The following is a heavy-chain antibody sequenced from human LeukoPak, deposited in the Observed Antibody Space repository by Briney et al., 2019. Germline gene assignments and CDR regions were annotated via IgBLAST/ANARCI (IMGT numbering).Heavy chain of an antibody. V-gene: IGHV4-34*01. D-gene: IGHD3-22*01. J-gene: IGHJ2*01. CDR3: ARVTRSGYYSSYFDL. Sequence: SETLSLTCAVYGGSFSGYYWSWIRQPPGKGLEWIGEINHSGSTNYNPSLKSRVTISVDTSKNQFSLMLASVTAAYTAVYYCARVTRSGYYSSYFDLWGRGTLVTVSS. CDR1: GGSFSGYY. CDR2: INHSGST.